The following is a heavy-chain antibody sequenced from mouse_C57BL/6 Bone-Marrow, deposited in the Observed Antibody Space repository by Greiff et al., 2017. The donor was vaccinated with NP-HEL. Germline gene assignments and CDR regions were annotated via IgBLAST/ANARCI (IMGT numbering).Heavy chain of an antibody. CDR3: APRQLAY. CDR2: ISDGGSYT. J-gene: IGHJ3*01. CDR1: GFTFSSYA. V-gene: IGHV5-4*03. D-gene: IGHD3-2*01. Sequence: DVMLVESGGGLVKPGGSLKLSCAASGFTFSSYAMSWVRQTPEKRLEWVATISDGGSYTYYPDNVKGRFTISRDNAKNNLYLQMSHLKSEDTAMYYCAPRQLAYWGQGTLVTVSA.